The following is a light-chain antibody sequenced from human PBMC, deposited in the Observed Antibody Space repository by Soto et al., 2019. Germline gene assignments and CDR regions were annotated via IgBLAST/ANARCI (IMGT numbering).Light chain of an antibody. CDR1: SGDVVFYDF. V-gene: IGLV2-14*03. J-gene: IGLJ3*02. CDR3: ASYTGSSTYL. Sequence: QSALTQPASMSGSPGQSITISCTGTSGDVVFYDFVSWYQQHPGKVPRLIIYGVTKRPSGVSHRFSGSKSGNTASLTISGLQVEDESAYSCASYTGSSTYLFGGGTKLTVL. CDR2: GVT.